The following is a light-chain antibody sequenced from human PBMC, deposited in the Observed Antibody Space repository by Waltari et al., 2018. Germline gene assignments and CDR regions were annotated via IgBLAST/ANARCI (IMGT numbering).Light chain of an antibody. CDR2: EVN. CDR1: RSDVGDYTY. V-gene: IGLV2-8*01. J-gene: IGLJ1*01. CDR3: FSYAGSNTYV. Sequence: QSALTQPPSASGSPGQSVTISCSGTRSDVGDYTYVSWYQYYPGKAPKLILYEVNKRPSGVPDRFYGSRSGSTAFLTVSGLQADDEAVYFCFSYAGSNTYVFGSGTTVTVL.